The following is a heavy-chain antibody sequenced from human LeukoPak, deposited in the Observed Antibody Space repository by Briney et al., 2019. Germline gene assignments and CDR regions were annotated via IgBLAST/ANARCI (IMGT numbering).Heavy chain of an antibody. D-gene: IGHD5-24*01. Sequence: PGGSLRLSCAASRFTFNNYGMHWVRQAPGKGLEWVAVISYDGTNQYYADSVKGRLTISRDNSKNTLYLQMNSLRAEDTAVYYCAKDADGYNLGGIYYFDYWGQGTLVTVSS. CDR3: AKDADGYNLGGIYYFDY. V-gene: IGHV3-30*18. J-gene: IGHJ4*02. CDR1: RFTFNNYG. CDR2: ISYDGTNQ.